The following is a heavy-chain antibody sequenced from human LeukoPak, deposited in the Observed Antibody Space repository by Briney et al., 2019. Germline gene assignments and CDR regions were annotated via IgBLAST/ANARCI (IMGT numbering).Heavy chain of an antibody. V-gene: IGHV3-9*01. CDR1: GFTFDDYA. D-gene: IGHD2-2*01. CDR3: ARGSLIVVVPAARKGAFDI. CDR2: ISWNSGSI. Sequence: GGSLRLSCVASGFTFDDYAMHWVRQAPGKGLEWVSGISWNSGSIGYADSVKGRFTISRDNAKNSLYLQMNSLRAEDTAVYYCARGSLIVVVPAARKGAFDIWGQGTMVTVSS. J-gene: IGHJ3*02.